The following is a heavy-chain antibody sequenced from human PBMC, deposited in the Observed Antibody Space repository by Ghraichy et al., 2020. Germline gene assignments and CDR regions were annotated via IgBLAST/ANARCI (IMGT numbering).Heavy chain of an antibody. CDR1: GFIFSSYA. D-gene: IGHD5-18*01. CDR2: ISYVGSNK. J-gene: IGHJ4*02. CDR3: ARDLRAFGDTALVLGFDY. V-gene: IGHV3-30-3*01. Sequence: SLRLSCAASGFIFSSYAMHWVRQAPGKGLEWVAVISYVGSNKYYADSVKGRFTISRDNSKNTLYLQMNSLRAEDTAVYYCARDLRAFGDTALVLGFDYWGQGTLVTVSS.